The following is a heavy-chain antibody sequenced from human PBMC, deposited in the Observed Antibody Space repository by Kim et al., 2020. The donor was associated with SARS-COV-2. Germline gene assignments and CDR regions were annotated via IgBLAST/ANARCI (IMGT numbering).Heavy chain of an antibody. CDR3: ARGWLPNSFDY. CDR1: GFSFSLFS. D-gene: IGHD5-12*01. CDR2: ISSGGDTI. V-gene: IGHV3-48*02. Sequence: GGSLRLSCAASGFSFSLFSMDWVRQAPGKGLEWVAYISSGGDTIHYSDSANGRFTISRDNARNSVSMQMNNLRDEDTAVYYCARGWLPNSFDYWGQGT. J-gene: IGHJ4*02.